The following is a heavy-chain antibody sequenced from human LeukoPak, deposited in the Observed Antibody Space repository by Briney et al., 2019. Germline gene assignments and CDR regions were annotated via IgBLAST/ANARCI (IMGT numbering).Heavy chain of an antibody. J-gene: IGHJ4*02. CDR1: GFTVSSNY. V-gene: IGHV3-53*01. CDR3: ARGEMATVVDY. D-gene: IGHD5-24*01. Sequence: GGSLRLSCAASGFTVSSNYMHWVRHAPGRGLEWVSIIYSGGTTYHADSVKGRFTISRDNSKNTVYLQMNSLRAEDTALYYCARGEMATVVDYWGQGTLVTVSS. CDR2: IYSGGTT.